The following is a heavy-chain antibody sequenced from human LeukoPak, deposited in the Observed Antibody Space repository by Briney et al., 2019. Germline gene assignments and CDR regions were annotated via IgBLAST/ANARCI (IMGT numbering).Heavy chain of an antibody. CDR1: GFTFSSYA. V-gene: IGHV3-23*01. CDR2: ICGSGGST. CDR3: ARTQYYYDSSGPFDY. J-gene: IGHJ4*02. Sequence: GGSLRLSCAASGFTFSSYAMSWVRQAPGKVLEWVSAICGSGGSTYYADSVKGRFTICRDNSKNTLYLQMNSLRAEDTAVYYCARTQYYYDSSGPFDYWGQGTLVTVSS. D-gene: IGHD3-22*01.